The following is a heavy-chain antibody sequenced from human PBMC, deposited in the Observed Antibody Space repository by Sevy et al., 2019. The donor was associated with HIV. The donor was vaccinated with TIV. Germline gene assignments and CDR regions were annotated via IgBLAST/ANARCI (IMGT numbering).Heavy chain of an antibody. Sequence: GGSLRLSCAASGFTFSSYWMSWVRQAPGKGLEWVANMKEDGSEKYYVDSVKGRFTISRDNAKNSMYVKMNSLRDEDTAEYYCMREGLAGFSYSLDCWGQGTLVTVSS. CDR2: MKEDGSEK. J-gene: IGHJ4*02. D-gene: IGHD5-18*01. CDR3: MREGLAGFSYSLDC. V-gene: IGHV3-7*01. CDR1: GFTFSSYW.